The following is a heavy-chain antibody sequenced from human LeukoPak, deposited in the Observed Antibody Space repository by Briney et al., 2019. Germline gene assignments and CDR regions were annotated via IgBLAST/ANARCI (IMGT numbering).Heavy chain of an antibody. Sequence: GSLRPSCAASGFTFRSFAMTWVRQTPGEGLEWVSTITGGGETTFHSNAVKGRFTISRDNSKNTLYLQMNSLRAEDTAIYFCAKGIYYDSGSCNKWGQGTTVIVSS. CDR1: GFTFRSFA. CDR2: ITGGGETT. J-gene: IGHJ4*02. D-gene: IGHD3-10*01. CDR3: AKGIYYDSGSCNK. V-gene: IGHV3-23*01.